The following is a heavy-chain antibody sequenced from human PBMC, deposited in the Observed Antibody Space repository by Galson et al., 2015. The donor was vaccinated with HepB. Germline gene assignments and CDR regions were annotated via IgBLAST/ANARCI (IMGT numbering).Heavy chain of an antibody. J-gene: IGHJ5*02. V-gene: IGHV6-1*01. CDR3: ARASGIPRYNWFAP. CDR1: GDSVSNNSAA. Sequence: CAISGDSVSNNSAAWNWIRQSPSRGLEWLGRTYYRSKWNNDYAVSVKSRITINPDTSKNQFSLQLNSVTPEDTAVYYCARASGIPRYNWFAPWGQGTLVTVSS. D-gene: IGHD3-3*01. CDR2: TYYRSKWNN.